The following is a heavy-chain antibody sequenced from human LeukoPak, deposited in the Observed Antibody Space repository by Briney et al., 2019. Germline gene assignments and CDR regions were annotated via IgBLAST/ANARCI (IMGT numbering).Heavy chain of an antibody. J-gene: IGHJ5*02. D-gene: IGHD6-13*01. CDR2: INHSGST. CDR3: ARDNSSSWYWAKVTRNWVDP. Sequence: SETLSLTCAVYGGSFSGYYWSWIRQPPGKGLEWIGEINHSGSTNYNPSLKSRVTISVDTSKNQFSLKLSSVTAADTAVYYCARDNSSSWYWAKVTRNWVDPWGQGTLVTVSS. CDR1: GGSFSGYY. V-gene: IGHV4-34*01.